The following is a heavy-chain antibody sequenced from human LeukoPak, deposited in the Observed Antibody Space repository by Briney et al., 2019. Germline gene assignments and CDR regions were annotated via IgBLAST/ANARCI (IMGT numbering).Heavy chain of an antibody. CDR2: IYYSGST. CDR1: GGSISSYY. J-gene: IGHJ4*02. CDR3: ARVVGSGWYYFDY. D-gene: IGHD6-19*01. V-gene: IGHV4-59*01. Sequence: SETLSLTCTVSGGSISSYYWSWIRQPPGKGLEWIGYIYYSGSTNYNPSLKSRVTISVDTSKNQFSLKLSSVTAADTAVYYCARVVGSGWYYFDYWGQGTLVTVSP.